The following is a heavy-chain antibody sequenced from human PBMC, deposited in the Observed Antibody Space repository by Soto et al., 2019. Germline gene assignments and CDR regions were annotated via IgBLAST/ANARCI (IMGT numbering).Heavy chain of an antibody. Sequence: GGSLRLSCAASGFTFSSYSMKWVRQAPGKGLEWVSYISSSSSTIYYADSVKGRFTISRDNAKNSLYLQMNSLRDEDTAVYYCARGDSSGWYQLDYWGQGTLVTVSS. CDR2: ISSSSSTI. CDR3: ARGDSSGWYQLDY. J-gene: IGHJ4*02. CDR1: GFTFSSYS. D-gene: IGHD6-19*01. V-gene: IGHV3-48*02.